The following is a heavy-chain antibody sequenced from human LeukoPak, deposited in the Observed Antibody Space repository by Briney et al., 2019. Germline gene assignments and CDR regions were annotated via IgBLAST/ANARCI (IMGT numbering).Heavy chain of an antibody. J-gene: IGHJ6*03. CDR3: ARLPSTGYYYYYYMDV. Sequence: SETLSLTCTVSGGSISSSSYYWGWIRQPPGKGLEWIGSIYYSGSTYYNPSLKSRVTISVDTSKNQFSLKLSSVTAADTAVYYCARLPSTGYYYYYYMDVWGKGTTVTVSS. V-gene: IGHV4-39*01. CDR2: IYYSGST. D-gene: IGHD2-2*01. CDR1: GGSISSSSYY.